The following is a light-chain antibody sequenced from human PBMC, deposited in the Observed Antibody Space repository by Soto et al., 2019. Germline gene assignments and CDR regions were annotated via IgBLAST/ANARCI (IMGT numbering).Light chain of an antibody. J-gene: IGLJ1*01. V-gene: IGLV2-11*01. CDR2: DVS. CDR3: CSYAGYTYG. CDR1: SSDVGIYNY. Sequence: QSVLTPPRPVAGSPGQSVTISCTGTSSDVGIYNYVSWYQQHPFKAPKLMIYDVSKRPSGVPDRFSGSKSGNTASLPIPGLPAEDEDEYYCCSYAGYTYGFGTGTKVTVL.